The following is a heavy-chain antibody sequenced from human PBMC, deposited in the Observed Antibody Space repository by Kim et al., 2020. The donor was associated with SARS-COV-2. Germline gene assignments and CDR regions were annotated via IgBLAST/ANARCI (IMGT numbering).Heavy chain of an antibody. CDR3: ARGHHYGSGTDAFDI. J-gene: IGHJ3*02. CDR2: ISSNGGST. CDR1: GFTFSSYA. D-gene: IGHD3-10*01. V-gene: IGHV3-64*01. Sequence: GGSLRLSCAASGFTFSSYAMHWVRQAPGKGLEYVSAISSNGGSTYYANSVKGRFTISRDNSKNTLYLQMGSLRAEDMAVYYCARGHHYGSGTDAFDIWGQGTMVTVSS.